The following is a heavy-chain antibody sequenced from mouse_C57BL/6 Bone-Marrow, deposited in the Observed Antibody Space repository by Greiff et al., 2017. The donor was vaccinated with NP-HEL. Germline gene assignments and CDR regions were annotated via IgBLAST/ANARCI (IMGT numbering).Heavy chain of an antibody. D-gene: IGHD2-4*01. Sequence: EVQLQQSGPELVKPGASVKIPCKASGYTFTDYNMDWVKQSHGKSLEWIGDINPNNGGTIYNQKFKGKATLTVDKSSSTAYMELRSLTSEDTAVYYCARHDYDGIDYAMDYWGQGTSVTVSS. CDR3: ARHDYDGIDYAMDY. CDR2: INPNNGGT. J-gene: IGHJ4*01. V-gene: IGHV1-18*01. CDR1: GYTFTDYN.